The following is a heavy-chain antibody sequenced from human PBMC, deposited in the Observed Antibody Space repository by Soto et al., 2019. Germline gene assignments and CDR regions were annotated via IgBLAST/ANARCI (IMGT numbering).Heavy chain of an antibody. CDR1: GGSFIGYY. D-gene: IGHD6-13*01. Sequence: SETLSLTCAVYGGSFIGYYWSWIRQPPGKGLEWIGEINHSGSTNYNPSLKSRVTISVDTSKNQFSLKLSSVTAADTAVYYCARGRRSSSWDRTGNWFDPWGQGTLVTVPQ. V-gene: IGHV4-34*01. CDR3: ARGRRSSSWDRTGNWFDP. CDR2: INHSGST. J-gene: IGHJ5*02.